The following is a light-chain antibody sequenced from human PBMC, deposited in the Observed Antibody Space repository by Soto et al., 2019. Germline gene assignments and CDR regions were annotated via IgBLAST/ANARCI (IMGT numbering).Light chain of an antibody. J-gene: IGKJ1*01. CDR3: QQYNSYS. CDR1: QSISSW. V-gene: IGKV1-5*01. CDR2: DAS. Sequence: DIQMTQSPSTLSASVGDRVTLTCRASQSISSWLAWYQQKPGKAPKLLIYDASNLQSGVPSRFSGSGSGTEFTLTISSLQPDDFATYYCQQYNSYSFGQGTKVDI.